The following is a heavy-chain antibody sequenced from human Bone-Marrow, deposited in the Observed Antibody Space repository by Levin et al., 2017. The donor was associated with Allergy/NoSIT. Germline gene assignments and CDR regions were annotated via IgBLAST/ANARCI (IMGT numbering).Heavy chain of an antibody. V-gene: IGHV3-30*18. J-gene: IGHJ4*02. CDR3: AKAPTAFGVVLTSYFDS. D-gene: IGHD3-3*01. CDR1: GFSFSNYG. CDR2: ISYDAKSE. Sequence: TGGSLRLSCDASGFSFSNYGMNWVRQAPGKGLEWVAVISYDAKSERYADSVRGRFSVSRDASKNTLYLQMNSLRAEDTAVYYCAKAPTAFGVVLTSYFDSWGQGTLVSVSS.